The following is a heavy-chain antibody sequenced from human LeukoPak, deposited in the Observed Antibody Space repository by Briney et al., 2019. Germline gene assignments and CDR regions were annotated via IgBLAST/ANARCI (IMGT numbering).Heavy chain of an antibody. J-gene: IGHJ3*02. V-gene: IGHV4-4*07. D-gene: IGHD5-18*01. CDR3: ARVLPHDTAMVLGAFDI. Sequence: SETLSLTCTVSGASIGSFYWVWIRQPAGKGLEWIGRLYNGGDTNYSPSLRSRVTMPVDTSKNQFSLKLSSVTAADTAVYYCARVLPHDTAMVLGAFDIWGQGTMVTVSS. CDR1: GASIGSFY. CDR2: LYNGGDT.